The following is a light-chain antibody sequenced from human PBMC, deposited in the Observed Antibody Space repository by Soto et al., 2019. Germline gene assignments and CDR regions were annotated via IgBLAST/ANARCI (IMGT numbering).Light chain of an antibody. V-gene: IGKV4-1*01. CDR1: QSLLYISNNKNY. Sequence: DIVMTQSPDSLAVSLGERATINCKSSQSLLYISNNKNYLAWYQQKPGQPPKLLIYWASTRESGVPDRFSGSGSGTDFTLTISSLQAEDVAVYYCHQYYNTPLTFGGGTKVEI. J-gene: IGKJ4*01. CDR2: WAS. CDR3: HQYYNTPLT.